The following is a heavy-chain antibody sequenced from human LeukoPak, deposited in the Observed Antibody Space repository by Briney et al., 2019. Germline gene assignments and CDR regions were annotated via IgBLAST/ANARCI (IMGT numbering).Heavy chain of an antibody. D-gene: IGHD3-3*01. V-gene: IGHV3-53*01. J-gene: IGHJ5*02. CDR1: RFTVSSNY. Sequence: PGGSLRLSCAASRFTVSSNYMSWVRQAPGKGLEWVSRISRDGSSTYYADSVKGRFTISRDNAKNTLYLQMNSLRAEDTAVYYCARTLKYYDFWSGYIWFDPWGQGTLVTVSS. CDR2: ISRDGSST. CDR3: ARTLKYYDFWSGYIWFDP.